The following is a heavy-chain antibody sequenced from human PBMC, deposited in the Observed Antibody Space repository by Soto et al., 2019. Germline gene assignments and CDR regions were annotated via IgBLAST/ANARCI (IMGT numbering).Heavy chain of an antibody. D-gene: IGHD6-19*01. V-gene: IGHV6-1*01. CDR1: GDSVSSTSTA. Sequence: SQTLSLTCAISGDSVSSTSTAWSWIRQSPSRGLEWLGRTYYRSKWYSDYAVSVKSRITINPDTSKNQFSLQLNSVTPEDTAVYYCARGSYYSGWVWGQGTLVTVSS. CDR2: TYYRSKWYS. J-gene: IGHJ4*02. CDR3: ARGSYYSGWV.